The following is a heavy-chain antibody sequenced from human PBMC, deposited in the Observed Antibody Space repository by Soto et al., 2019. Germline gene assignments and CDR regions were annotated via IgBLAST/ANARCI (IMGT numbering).Heavy chain of an antibody. CDR1: GGSFSGYY. J-gene: IGHJ4*02. Sequence: KASETLSLTCAVYGGSFSGYYWRWIRQPPGKGLEWNGEINHSGSNSYNPALKSRVTISVDTSKNQSYLKRTAVTAADTAVYYCARGVQDSSARFGYWGQGSLVTVSS. V-gene: IGHV4-34*01. CDR3: ARGVQDSSARFGY. D-gene: IGHD6-19*01. CDR2: INHSGSN.